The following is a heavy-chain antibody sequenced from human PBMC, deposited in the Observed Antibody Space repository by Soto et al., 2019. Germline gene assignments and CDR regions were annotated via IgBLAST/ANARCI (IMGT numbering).Heavy chain of an antibody. J-gene: IGHJ5*02. Sequence: QVQLVQSGAEVKKPGASVKVSCKASGYTFTSYDINWVRQATGQGREWMGWMNPNSGNTGYAQKFQGRATMTRNTSIGTAYMELSSLRSEDTAVYYWARGRGRIVGAPGSWGQGTLVTVSS. CDR1: GYTFTSYD. CDR2: MNPNSGNT. CDR3: ARGRGRIVGAPGS. D-gene: IGHD1-26*01. V-gene: IGHV1-8*01.